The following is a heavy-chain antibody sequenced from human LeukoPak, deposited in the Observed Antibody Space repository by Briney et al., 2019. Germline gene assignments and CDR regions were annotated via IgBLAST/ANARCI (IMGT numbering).Heavy chain of an antibody. CDR2: IYYSGST. D-gene: IGHD4-23*01. CDR3: ARDLRGGYGGTYNWFDP. Sequence: SETLSLTCTVSGGSISSSSYYWGWIRQPPGKGLEWIGSIYYSGSTYYNPSLKSRVTISVDTSKNQFSLKLSSVTAADTAVYYCARDLRGGYGGTYNWFDPWGQGTLVTVSS. CDR1: GGSISSSSYY. V-gene: IGHV4-39*07. J-gene: IGHJ5*02.